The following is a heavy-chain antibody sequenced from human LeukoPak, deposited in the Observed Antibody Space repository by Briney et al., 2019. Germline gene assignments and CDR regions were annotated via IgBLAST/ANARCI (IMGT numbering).Heavy chain of an antibody. Sequence: GGSLRLSCAASGFTFSGYAMHGVRQAPGKGVEGVAVISYDGRNKYSADSVKPRFTLSRDNPKTTLYLQINSLRAEDPAVYYCARGFSGDDYVWGSYRHDYWGQGTLVTVSS. V-gene: IGHV3-30*04. CDR3: ARGFSGDDYVWGSYRHDY. CDR1: GFTFSGYA. J-gene: IGHJ4*02. CDR2: ISYDGRNK. D-gene: IGHD3-16*02.